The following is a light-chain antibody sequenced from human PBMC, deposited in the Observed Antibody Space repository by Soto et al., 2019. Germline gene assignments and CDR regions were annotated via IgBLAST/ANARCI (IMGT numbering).Light chain of an antibody. V-gene: IGKV3-20*01. Sequence: EIVLTQSPGTLSLSPGDRATLSCRASQSVSNNYLAWYQQKPGQAPRILIYGTSNRATGIPDRFSGSGSGTDFTLTISRLEPEDFAVYYCQQYGSSGTLGQGTKVDIK. CDR1: QSVSNNY. CDR3: QQYGSSGT. CDR2: GTS. J-gene: IGKJ1*01.